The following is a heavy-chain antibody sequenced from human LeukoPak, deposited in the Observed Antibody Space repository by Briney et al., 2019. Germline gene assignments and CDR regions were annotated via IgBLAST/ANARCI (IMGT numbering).Heavy chain of an antibody. D-gene: IGHD3-10*01. V-gene: IGHV1-18*01. CDR3: ATYYYGSGSYPSFPGDGMDV. CDR2: ISAYNGNT. CDR1: GYTFTSYA. J-gene: IGHJ6*02. Sequence: APVKVSCKASGYTFTSYAMNWVRQAPGQGLEWMGWISAYNGNTNYAQKLQGRVTMTTDTSTSTAYMELRSLRSDDTAVYYCATYYYGSGSYPSFPGDGMDVWGQGTTVTVSS.